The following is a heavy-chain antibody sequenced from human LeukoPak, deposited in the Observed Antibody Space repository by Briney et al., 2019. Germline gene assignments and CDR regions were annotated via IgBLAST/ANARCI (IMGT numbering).Heavy chain of an antibody. J-gene: IGHJ4*02. D-gene: IGHD5-18*01. CDR3: ARGYGYYFDY. Sequence: TFSGNPAISGARVSSISGAWNSVRPSPSRGLEWLGRTYYRSKWYNDYAVSVKSRITINPDTSENHFSLQLNSVTPEDTAVYYCARGYGYYFDYWGQGTLVTVSS. CDR1: GARVSSISGA. CDR2: TYYRSKWYN. V-gene: IGHV6-1*01.